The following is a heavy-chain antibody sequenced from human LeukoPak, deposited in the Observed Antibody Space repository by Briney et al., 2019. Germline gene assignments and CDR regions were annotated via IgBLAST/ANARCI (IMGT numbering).Heavy chain of an antibody. D-gene: IGHD6-13*01. J-gene: IGHJ4*02. V-gene: IGHV3-21*01. CDR1: GFTFSSSN. CDR3: ARWPIAAAPPVYYFDY. CDR2: ISSSTSHI. Sequence: PGGSLRLSCAASGFTFSSSNMNWVRQAPGKGLEWVSSISSSTSHIYYADSVTGRFTISRDNAKNSLYLQMNSLRAEDTAVYYCARWPIAAAPPVYYFDYWGQGTLVTVSS.